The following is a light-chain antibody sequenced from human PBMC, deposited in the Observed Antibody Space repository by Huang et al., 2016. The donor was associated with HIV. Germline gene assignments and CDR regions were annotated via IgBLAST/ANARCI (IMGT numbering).Light chain of an antibody. CDR2: GAS. CDR1: QSVSTN. J-gene: IGKJ3*01. Sequence: SPGERATLSCRASQSVSTNLDWYQRKPGQAPRLLIYGASTRATGVPARFSGSGSGTEFTLTISSLQSEDSAVYYCQQYNSWPPLFTFGPGTKVDIK. CDR3: QQYNSWPPLFT. V-gene: IGKV3-15*01.